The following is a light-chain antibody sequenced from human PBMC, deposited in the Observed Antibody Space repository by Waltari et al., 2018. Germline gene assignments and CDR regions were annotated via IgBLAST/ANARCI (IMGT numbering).Light chain of an antibody. J-gene: IGKJ1*01. CDR3: QQYNFLSVS. Sequence: DIQMTQSPSTLSASIGDTVTITCRASQSVSNWLAWYQLKPGKAPKLLIYEASTLDRGVPSRFRGSGSETEFTLTITSLQPDDFGSYYCQQYNFLSVSFGQGTKVEVK. CDR2: EAS. CDR1: QSVSNW. V-gene: IGKV1-5*03.